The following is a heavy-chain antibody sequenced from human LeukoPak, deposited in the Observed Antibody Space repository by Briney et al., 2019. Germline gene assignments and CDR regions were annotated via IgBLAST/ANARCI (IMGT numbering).Heavy chain of an antibody. Sequence: SETLSLTCTVSGYSISSGYYWGWIRQPPGKGLEWIGSIYHSGSTYYNPSLKSRVTISVYTSKNQFSLKLSSVTAADTAVYYCARGESSGWQEGPFDYWGQGTLVTVSS. CDR2: IYHSGST. CDR3: ARGESSGWQEGPFDY. V-gene: IGHV4-38-2*02. J-gene: IGHJ4*02. D-gene: IGHD6-19*01. CDR1: GYSISSGYY.